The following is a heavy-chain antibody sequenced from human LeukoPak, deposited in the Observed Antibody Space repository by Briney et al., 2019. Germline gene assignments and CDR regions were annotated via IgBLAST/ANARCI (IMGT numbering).Heavy chain of an antibody. CDR1: GGSISSYY. J-gene: IGHJ6*02. V-gene: IGHV4-59*01. CDR2: IYYSGST. Sequence: SETLSLTCTVSGGSISSYYWSWIRQPPGKGLEWIGYIYYSGSTNYNPSLKSRVTISVDTSKNPFSLKLSSVTAADTAVYYCARDRGSSEVYYYYYGMDVWGQGTTVTVSS. D-gene: IGHD6-6*01. CDR3: ARDRGSSEVYYYYYGMDV.